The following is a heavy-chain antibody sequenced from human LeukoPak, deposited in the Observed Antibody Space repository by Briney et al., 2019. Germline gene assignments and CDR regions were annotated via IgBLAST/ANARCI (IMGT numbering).Heavy chain of an antibody. V-gene: IGHV1-58*02. CDR3: ARHRGYSTSVLDY. Sequence: SVKVSCKASGFTFTSSAMQWVRQARGQRLEWIGWIVVGSGNTNYAQKFQERVTITRDMSTSTAYMELSSLRSEDTAMYYCARHRGYSTSVLDYWGQGTLVTVSS. D-gene: IGHD6-13*01. CDR2: IVVGSGNT. J-gene: IGHJ4*02. CDR1: GFTFTSSA.